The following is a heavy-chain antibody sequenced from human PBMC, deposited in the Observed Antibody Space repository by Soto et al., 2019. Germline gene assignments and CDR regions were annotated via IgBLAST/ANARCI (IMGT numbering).Heavy chain of an antibody. V-gene: IGHV3-11*01. CDR2: ITSSGGNA. CDR1: GFSFKDYY. CDR3: ARVIYTKYVNYFDL. Sequence: GGSLKLSCAASGFSFKDYYMTWMRQTQEKGLEWISTITSSGGNAYYAASVKGRVTISRDNAHNSLYLQMSGLRAEDTALYYCARVIYTKYVNYFDLWG. J-gene: IGHJ2*01. D-gene: IGHD2-2*02.